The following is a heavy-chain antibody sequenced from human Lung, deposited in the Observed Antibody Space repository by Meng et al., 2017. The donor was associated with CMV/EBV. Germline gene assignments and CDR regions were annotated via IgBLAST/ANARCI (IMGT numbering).Heavy chain of an antibody. Sequence: ASXXVSXKASGYTFTGYYMHWVRQAPGQGLEWMGWINPNSGGTNYAQKFQGRVTMTRDTSISTAYMELSRLRSDDTAVYYCARALLFITMVRGAIGYWGQGTLVTFSS. CDR1: GYTFTGYY. CDR3: ARALLFITMVRGAIGY. J-gene: IGHJ4*02. V-gene: IGHV1-2*02. D-gene: IGHD3-10*01. CDR2: INPNSGGT.